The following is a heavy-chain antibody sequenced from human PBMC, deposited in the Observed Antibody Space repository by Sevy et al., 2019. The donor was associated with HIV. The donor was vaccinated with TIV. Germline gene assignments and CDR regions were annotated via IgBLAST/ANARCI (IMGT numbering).Heavy chain of an antibody. D-gene: IGHD5-18*01. Sequence: SETLSLTCIVSSGYVSSGNNYWSWIRQPPGKGQEWIGYIYYSGNTKYNPSLKSRVTISIDTSKNQFSLNLTSVTAADTAVYYCARDPSEEGFSYGPFDSWGQGLLVTVSS. CDR3: ARDPSEEGFSYGPFDS. J-gene: IGHJ5*01. CDR2: IYYSGNT. V-gene: IGHV4-61*01. CDR1: SGYVSSGNNY.